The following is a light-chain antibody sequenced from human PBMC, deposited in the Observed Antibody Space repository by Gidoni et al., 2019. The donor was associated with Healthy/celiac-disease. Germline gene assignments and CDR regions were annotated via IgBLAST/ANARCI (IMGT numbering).Light chain of an antibody. CDR2: DAS. Sequence: EMVLTQSQATLSLSPGERATLSCRASQSVSSYLAWYQQKPGQAPRLLIYDASNRATGIPARFSGSGSGTDFTLTISSLEPEDFAVYYCQQRSNWPPEITFGQGTRLEIK. CDR1: QSVSSY. V-gene: IGKV3-11*01. CDR3: QQRSNWPPEIT. J-gene: IGKJ5*01.